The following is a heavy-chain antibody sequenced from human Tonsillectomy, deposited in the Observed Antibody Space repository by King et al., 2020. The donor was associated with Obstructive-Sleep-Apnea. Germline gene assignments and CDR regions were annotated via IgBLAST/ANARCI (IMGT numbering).Heavy chain of an antibody. J-gene: IGHJ4*02. CDR3: ARISYCSSTSSYGLFDY. Sequence: QLQESGPGLVKPSETLSLTCTVSGYSISSGYCWGWIRQPPGKGLEWIGSIYHSGSTYFNPSLKSRVTISVDTSKNQFSLSLSSVTAGSVTAADTAVYYCARISYCSSTSSYGLFDYWGQGTLVTVSS. CDR1: GYSISSGYC. V-gene: IGHV4-38-2*02. CDR2: IYHSGST. D-gene: IGHD2-2*01.